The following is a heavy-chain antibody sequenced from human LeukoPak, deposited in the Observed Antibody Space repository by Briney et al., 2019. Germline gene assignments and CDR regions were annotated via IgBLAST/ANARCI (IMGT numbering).Heavy chain of an antibody. V-gene: IGHV4-30-2*01. CDR2: IYHSGST. Sequence: SETLSLTCAVSGGSISSGGSSWSWIRQPPGKGLEWIGYIYHSGSTYYNPSLKSRVTISVDTSNNQFSLKLSSVTAADTAVYYCARQAPQYYYYYGMDVWGQGTTVTVS. CDR1: GGSISSGGSS. J-gene: IGHJ6*02. CDR3: ARQAPQYYYYYGMDV.